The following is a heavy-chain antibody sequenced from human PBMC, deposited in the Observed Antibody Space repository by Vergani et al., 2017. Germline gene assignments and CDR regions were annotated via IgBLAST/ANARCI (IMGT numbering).Heavy chain of an antibody. V-gene: IGHV3-21*01. CDR2: ISSSSSYI. CDR1: GFTFSSYS. CDR3: ARDYILTGYVDY. Sequence: EVQLVESGGGLVKPGGSLRLSCAASGFTFSSYSMHWVRQAPGKGLEWVSSISSSSSYIYYADSVKGLFTIPRENDKNSLYLQMNSLRAEDTAVYYCARDYILTGYVDYWGQGTLVTVSS. D-gene: IGHD3-9*01. J-gene: IGHJ4*02.